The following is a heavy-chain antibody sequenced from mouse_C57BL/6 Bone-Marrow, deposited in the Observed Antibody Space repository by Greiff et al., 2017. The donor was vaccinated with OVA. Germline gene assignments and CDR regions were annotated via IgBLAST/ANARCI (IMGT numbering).Heavy chain of an antibody. V-gene: IGHV1-54*01. CDR3: ARCGYCVDAMDY. CDR1: GYAFTNYL. Sequence: QVQLQQSGAELVRPGTSVKVSCKASGYAFTNYLIEWVKQRPGQGLEWIGVINPGSGGTNYNEKFKGKATLTADKSSSTAYMQLSSLTSDDSAVYFCARCGYCVDAMDYWGQGTSVTVSS. J-gene: IGHJ4*01. D-gene: IGHD2-3*01. CDR2: INPGSGGT.